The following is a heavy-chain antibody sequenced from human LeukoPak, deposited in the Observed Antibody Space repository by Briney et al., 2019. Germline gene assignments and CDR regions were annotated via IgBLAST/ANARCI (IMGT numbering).Heavy chain of an antibody. J-gene: IGHJ4*02. CDR3: ARSGYSGSDFNY. D-gene: IGHD5-12*01. CDR2: IYHSGST. Sequence: PGGSLRLSCAASGFSFRNAWMSWVRQPPGKGLEWIGYIYHSGSTKYNPSLKSRVTISVDTSKNQFSLNLSSVTAADTAVYYCARSGYSGSDFNYWGQGTLVTVSS. V-gene: IGHV4-59*01. CDR1: GFSFRNAW.